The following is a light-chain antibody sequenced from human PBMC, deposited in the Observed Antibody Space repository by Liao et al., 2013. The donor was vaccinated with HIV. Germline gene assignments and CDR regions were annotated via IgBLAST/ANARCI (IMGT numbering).Light chain of an antibody. V-gene: IGLV3-1*01. CDR3: QAWDSSTAI. Sequence: SYELTQPPSVSVSPGQTVSITCSGDKLGDKYACWYQQKPGQSPVLVIHQDNKRPSGIPERFSGSNSGNTATLTISGTQAMDEADYYCQAWDSSTAIFGGGTKLTVL. J-gene: IGLJ2*01. CDR2: QDN. CDR1: KLGDKY.